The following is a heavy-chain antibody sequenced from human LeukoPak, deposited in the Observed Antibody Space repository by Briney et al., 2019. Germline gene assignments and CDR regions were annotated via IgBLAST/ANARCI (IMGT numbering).Heavy chain of an antibody. Sequence: SETLSLTCAVYGVSFSGYYWSWIRQPPGKGLEWIGEINHSGSTNYNPSLKSRVTISVDTSKNQFSLKLSSVTAADTAVYYCARLTHVPFDYWGQGTLVTVSS. CDR1: GVSFSGYY. D-gene: IGHD4-23*01. J-gene: IGHJ4*02. V-gene: IGHV4-34*01. CDR2: INHSGST. CDR3: ARLTHVPFDY.